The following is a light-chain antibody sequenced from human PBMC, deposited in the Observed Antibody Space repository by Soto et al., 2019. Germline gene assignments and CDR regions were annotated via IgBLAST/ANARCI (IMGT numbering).Light chain of an antibody. J-gene: IGKJ2*01. CDR2: AAS. V-gene: IGKV1D-16*01. CDR3: QQYNNYPYT. CDR1: QGVSSS. Sequence: DVQMTQSPSSLSASVGDRVTITCRARQGVSSSLTWYQQKPEKAPKSGIYAASSLRSGVPSGFSGSGSGTDFTLTISSLQPEDFATYYCQQYNNYPYTFGQGTKLEIK.